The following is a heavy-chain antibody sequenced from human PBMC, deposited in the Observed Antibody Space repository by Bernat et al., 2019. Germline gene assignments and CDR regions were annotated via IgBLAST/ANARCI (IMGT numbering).Heavy chain of an antibody. CDR3: ARVRMATIREIYNWFDP. V-gene: IGHV1-69*01. CDR1: DTFSSYA. D-gene: IGHD5-24*01. CDR2: IIPIFGTA. Sequence: DTFSSYAISWVRQAPGQGLEWMGGIIPIFGTANYAQKFQGRVTITADESTSTAYMELSSLRSEDTAVYYCARVRMATIREIYNWFDPCG. J-gene: IGHJ5*02.